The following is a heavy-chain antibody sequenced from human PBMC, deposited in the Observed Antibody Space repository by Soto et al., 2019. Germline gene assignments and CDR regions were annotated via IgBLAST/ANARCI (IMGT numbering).Heavy chain of an antibody. J-gene: IGHJ4*02. CDR2: INPGIGST. V-gene: IGHV1-46*01. CDR3: ARQYCTGTSCYPYFDY. D-gene: IGHD2-2*01. CDR1: GYTFTSNY. Sequence: ASVKVSFKASGYTFTSNYLHWIRQAPGQGREWMGTINPGIGSTTYAENFQGRVAMTSDTSTTTVHLELSSLRFEDTAVYYCARQYCTGTSCYPYFDYWGQGTLVTVSS.